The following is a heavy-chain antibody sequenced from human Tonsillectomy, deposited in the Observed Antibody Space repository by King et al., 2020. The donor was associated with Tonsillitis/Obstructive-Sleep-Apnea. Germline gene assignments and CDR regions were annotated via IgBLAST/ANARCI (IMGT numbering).Heavy chain of an antibody. CDR2: IDPSDSYT. Sequence: VQLVESGAEVKKPGESLRISCKGSGYTFTNYWIAWVRQMPGNGLEWMGRIDPSDSYTNYSPSFQGHVTISADKSISTAYLQWSSLKASDTAMYYCARRAYDSSGYYYAAFDPWGQGTLVTVSS. CDR3: ARRAYDSSGYYYAAFDP. V-gene: IGHV5-10-1*01. J-gene: IGHJ5*02. CDR1: GYTFTNYW. D-gene: IGHD3-22*01.